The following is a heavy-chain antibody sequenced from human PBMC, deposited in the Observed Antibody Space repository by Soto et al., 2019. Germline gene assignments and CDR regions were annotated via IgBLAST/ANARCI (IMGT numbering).Heavy chain of an antibody. D-gene: IGHD5-12*01. CDR1: GDSVSSNSAA. CDR3: ARDQREFIVATDYYYYGMDV. Sequence: PSQTLSLTCAISGDSVSSNSAAWNWIRQAPSRGLEWLGRTYYRSKWYNDYAVSVKSRITINPDTSKNQFSLQLNSVTPEDTAVYYCARDQREFIVATDYYYYGMDVGGQGTTVTVSS. J-gene: IGHJ6*02. CDR2: TYYRSKWYN. V-gene: IGHV6-1*01.